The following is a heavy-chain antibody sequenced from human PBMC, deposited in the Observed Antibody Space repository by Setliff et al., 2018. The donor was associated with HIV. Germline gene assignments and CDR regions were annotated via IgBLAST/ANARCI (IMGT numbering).Heavy chain of an antibody. CDR1: VGTFSSYA. V-gene: IGHV1-69*05. CDR3: AKGIVVVPAAEYYFDY. Sequence: ASVKVSCKASVGTFSSYAISWVRQAPGQGLEWMGGIIPIFGTANYAQKFQGRVTITTDESTSTAYMELSSLRSEDTAVYYCAKGIVVVPAAEYYFDYWGQGTLVTVSS. D-gene: IGHD2-2*01. J-gene: IGHJ4*02. CDR2: IIPIFGTA.